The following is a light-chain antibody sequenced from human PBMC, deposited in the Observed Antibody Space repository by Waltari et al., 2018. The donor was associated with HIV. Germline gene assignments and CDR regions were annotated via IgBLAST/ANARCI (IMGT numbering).Light chain of an antibody. V-gene: IGLV2-14*01. CDR2: EVS. Sequence: QSALIQLASVSGSPGQSVTIPCTGTTSDFNDHKYVSWYQQHPGRAPKLIIFEVSYRPSGVSDRFSGSKSGSTASLTISGLQTEDEADYYCSSYKTRNSVVFGGGTELIV. CDR3: SSYKTRNSVV. CDR1: TSDFNDHKY. J-gene: IGLJ2*01.